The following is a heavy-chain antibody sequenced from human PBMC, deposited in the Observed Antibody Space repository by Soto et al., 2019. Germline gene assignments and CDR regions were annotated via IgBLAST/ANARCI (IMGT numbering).Heavy chain of an antibody. J-gene: IGHJ6*02. CDR3: AHIPRSDFWSGYDPYYYYGMDV. CDR1: GFSLSTSGVG. CDR2: IYWNDDK. D-gene: IGHD3-3*01. V-gene: IGHV2-5*01. Sequence: SGPTLVNPTQTLTLTCTFSGFSLSTSGVGVGWIRQPPGKALEWLALIYWNDDKRYSPSLKSRLTITKDTSKNQVVLTMTNMDPVDTATYYCAHIPRSDFWSGYDPYYYYGMDVWGQGATVTVS.